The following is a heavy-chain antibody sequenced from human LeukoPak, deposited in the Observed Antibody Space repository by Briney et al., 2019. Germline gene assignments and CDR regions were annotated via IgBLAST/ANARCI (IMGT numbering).Heavy chain of an antibody. CDR1: GYSINNNYF. J-gene: IGHJ4*02. D-gene: IGHD3-10*02. CDR2: ISLTGTT. CDR3: ARNVSTGYFDY. V-gene: IGHV4-38-2*01. Sequence: SETLSLTCVVSGYSINNNYFWAWIRQSPGKGLEWIGTISLTGTTYYNPSLQSRVTISVDTSKSQFSLKLSSVTAADTAVYYCARNVSTGYFDYWGQGTLVTVSS.